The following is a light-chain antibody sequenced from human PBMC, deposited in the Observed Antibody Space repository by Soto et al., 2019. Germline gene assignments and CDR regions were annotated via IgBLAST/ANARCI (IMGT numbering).Light chain of an antibody. J-gene: IGLJ2*01. CDR2: QDT. CDR1: KLGDKY. V-gene: IGLV3-1*01. CDR3: QAWDNRTAV. Sequence: SYELTQPPSVSVSPGQTASITGSGDKLGDKYACWYQQKPGQSPVLVLYQDTKRPSGIPERFSGSNSGNTATLTISGTQAMDEADYYCQAWDNRTAVFGGGTKLTVL.